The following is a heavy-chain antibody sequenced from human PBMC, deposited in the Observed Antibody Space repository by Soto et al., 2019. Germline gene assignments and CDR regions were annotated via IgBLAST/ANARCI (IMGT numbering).Heavy chain of an antibody. CDR3: PKDNDYGSGSTGSYDY. J-gene: IGHJ4*02. CDR1: GFTFSSYA. CDR2: ISGSGGST. Sequence: PGGSLRLSCAASGFTFSSYAMSWVRQAPGKGLEWVSAISGSGGSTYYADSVKGRFTISRDNSKNTLYLQMNSLRAEDTAVYYCPKDNDYGSGSTGSYDYWGQGTLVTVSS. V-gene: IGHV3-23*01. D-gene: IGHD3-10*01.